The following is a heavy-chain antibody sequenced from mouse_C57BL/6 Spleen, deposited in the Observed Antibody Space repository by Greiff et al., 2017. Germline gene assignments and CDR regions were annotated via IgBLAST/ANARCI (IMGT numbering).Heavy chain of an antibody. CDR2: ISGGGGNT. D-gene: IGHD1-1*01. Sequence: EVQLQESGGGLVKPGGSLKLSCAASGFTFSSYTMSWVRQTPEKRLEWVATISGGGGNTYYPDSVKGRFTISRDNAKNTLYLQMSSLRSEDTALYYCANDYYGSRGFAYWGQGTLVTVSA. CDR3: ANDYYGSRGFAY. J-gene: IGHJ3*01. V-gene: IGHV5-9*01. CDR1: GFTFSSYT.